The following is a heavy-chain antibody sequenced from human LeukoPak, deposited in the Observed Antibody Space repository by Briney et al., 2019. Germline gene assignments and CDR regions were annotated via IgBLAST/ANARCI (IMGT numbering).Heavy chain of an antibody. CDR1: GYSISSGYY. V-gene: IGHV4-38-2*02. Sequence: PSETLSLTCTVSGYSISSGYYWGWIRQPPGKGLEWIGGLYYTGSTYYNPSLKSRITISVDTSKNQFSLKLTSVTAADTAVYYCASVYSLYDNWGQGILVIVSS. D-gene: IGHD6-13*01. CDR2: LYYTGST. J-gene: IGHJ4*02. CDR3: ASVYSLYDN.